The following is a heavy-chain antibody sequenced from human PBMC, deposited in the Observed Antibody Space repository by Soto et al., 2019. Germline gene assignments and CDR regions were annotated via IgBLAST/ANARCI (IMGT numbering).Heavy chain of an antibody. CDR1: GYTFTSYA. V-gene: IGHV1-3*01. Sequence: GASVKVSCKASGYTFTSYAMHWVRQAPGQRLEWMGWINAGNGNTKYSQKFQGRVTITRDTSASTAYMELSRLRSEDTDVYYCARSIVVVTADDYWGRGTLVNVSS. D-gene: IGHD2-21*02. CDR2: INAGNGNT. J-gene: IGHJ4*02. CDR3: ARSIVVVTADDY.